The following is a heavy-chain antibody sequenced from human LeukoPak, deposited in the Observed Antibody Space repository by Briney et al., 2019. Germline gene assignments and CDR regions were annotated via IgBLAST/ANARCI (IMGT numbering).Heavy chain of an antibody. V-gene: IGHV3-48*01. CDR3: ATSGSYRFDY. Sequence: GGSLRLSRAASGFSFSSYSMNWVRQAPGKGLEWVSFISGTSSTIYYADSVKGRFTISRDNAQNSLYLQMNSLRGEDTAVYYCATSGSYRFDYWGQGTLVTVSS. D-gene: IGHD1-26*01. CDR2: ISGTSSTI. J-gene: IGHJ4*02. CDR1: GFSFSSYS.